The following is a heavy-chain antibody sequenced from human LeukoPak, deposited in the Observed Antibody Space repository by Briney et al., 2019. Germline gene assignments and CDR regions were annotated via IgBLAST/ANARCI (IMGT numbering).Heavy chain of an antibody. J-gene: IGHJ4*02. D-gene: IGHD3-10*01. V-gene: IGHV3-30-3*01. CDR3: ARVSQLWFGELSY. CDR2: ISYDGSNK. CDR1: GFTFSSYA. Sequence: GGSLRLSCAASGFTFSSYAMHWVRQAPGKGLEWVAVISYDGSNKYYADSVKSRFTISRDNSKNTLYLQMNSLRAEDTAVYYCARVSQLWFGELSYWGQGTLVTVSS.